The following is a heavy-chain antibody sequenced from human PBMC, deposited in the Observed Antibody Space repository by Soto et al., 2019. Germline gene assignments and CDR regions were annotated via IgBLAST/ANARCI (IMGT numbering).Heavy chain of an antibody. CDR2: IYYSGST. Sequence: QLQLQESGPGLVKPSETLSLTCTVSGGSISSSSYYWGWIRQPPGKGLEWIGSIYYSGSTYYNPSLKSGVTISVATSKHQFSLQLSSVTAADTAVYYCARRGGIAVAAPSAFDIWGQGTMVTVSS. CDR1: GGSISSSSYY. D-gene: IGHD6-19*01. J-gene: IGHJ3*02. V-gene: IGHV4-39*01. CDR3: ARRGGIAVAAPSAFDI.